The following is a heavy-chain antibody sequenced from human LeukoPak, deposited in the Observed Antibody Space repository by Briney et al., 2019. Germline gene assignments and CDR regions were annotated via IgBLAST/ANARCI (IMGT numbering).Heavy chain of an antibody. CDR2: IYYSGST. J-gene: IGHJ6*02. CDR1: GGSISSYY. V-gene: IGHV4-59*12. D-gene: IGHD3-10*01. Sequence: PSETLSLTCTVSGGSISSYYWSWIRQPPGKGLEWIGYIYYSGSTNYNPSLKSRVTISVDTSKNQFSLKLSSVTAADTAVYYCARDLNYYGSGSRMDVWGQGTTVTVSS. CDR3: ARDLNYYGSGSRMDV.